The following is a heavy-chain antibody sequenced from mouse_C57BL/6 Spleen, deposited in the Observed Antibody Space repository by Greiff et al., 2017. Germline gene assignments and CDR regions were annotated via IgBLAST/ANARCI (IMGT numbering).Heavy chain of an antibody. Sequence: EVQVVASGAELVKPGASVKLSCTASGFNIKDYYMHWVQQRTEQGLEWIGRIDPEDGETKYAPKFPGKATITADTSSNTAYLQLSSRTSEDTAVYYCSREGGVARGFAYWGQGTLVTVSA. CDR3: SREGGVARGFAY. V-gene: IGHV14-2*01. D-gene: IGHD3-3*01. CDR1: GFNIKDYY. CDR2: IDPEDGET. J-gene: IGHJ3*01.